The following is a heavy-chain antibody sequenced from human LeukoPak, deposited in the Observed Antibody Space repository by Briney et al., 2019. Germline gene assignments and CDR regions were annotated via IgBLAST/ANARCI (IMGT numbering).Heavy chain of an antibody. CDR2: VSYDGTNK. J-gene: IGHJ4*02. CDR3: ARDIQNVDTPMALDY. D-gene: IGHD5-18*01. Sequence: SGGSLRLSCAASGFIFSHYAMHWVRLAPGKGLEWVAVVSYDGTNKYYADSVKGRFTISRDNSKNTLYLQMNSLRAEDTAMYYCARDIQNVDTPMALDYWGQGTLVTVSS. V-gene: IGHV3-30*04. CDR1: GFIFSHYA.